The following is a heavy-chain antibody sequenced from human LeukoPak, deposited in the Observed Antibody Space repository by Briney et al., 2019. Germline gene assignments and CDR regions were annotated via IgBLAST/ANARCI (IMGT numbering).Heavy chain of an antibody. J-gene: IGHJ4*02. Sequence: GGSLRLSCAASGFTFSSYGMHWVRQAPGKGLEWVAFIRSDGNSENYADSVKGRFTISRDNSKNTLYLQMNSLRTEDTAVYYCVKSPGSVIFRGDYWGQETLVTVSS. D-gene: IGHD5/OR15-5a*01. CDR3: VKSPGSVIFRGDY. V-gene: IGHV3-30*02. CDR1: GFTFSSYG. CDR2: IRSDGNSE.